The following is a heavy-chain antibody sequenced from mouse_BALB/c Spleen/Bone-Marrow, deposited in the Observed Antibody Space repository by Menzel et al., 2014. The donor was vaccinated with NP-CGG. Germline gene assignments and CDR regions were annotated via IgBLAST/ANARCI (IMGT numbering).Heavy chain of an antibody. V-gene: IGHV1-87*01. D-gene: IGHD1-1*01. CDR1: GYTFTSYW. CDR3: AREGSSPYYFDY. Sequence: QVQLQQSGAELARPGASVKLSCKASGYTFTSYWMQWVEQRPGQGLEWIGAIYPGDGDTRYTQKFKGKATLAADKSSSTAYMQLSSLASEDSAVYYCAREGSSPYYFDYWGQGTTLTVSS. CDR2: IYPGDGDT. J-gene: IGHJ2*01.